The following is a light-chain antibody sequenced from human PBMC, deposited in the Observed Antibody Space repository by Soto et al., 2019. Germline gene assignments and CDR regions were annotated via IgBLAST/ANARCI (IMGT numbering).Light chain of an antibody. V-gene: IGKV3-11*01. CDR1: QSVSSH. J-gene: IGKJ1*01. CDR2: DAS. Sequence: EIVLTQSPATPSLSPGERATLSCRASQSVSSHFAWYQQKPGQAPRLLIYDASNRATGIPARFSGSGSGTDFTLTISSLEPEDFAVYYCQQRGNWWTFGQGTKVEIK. CDR3: QQRGNWWT.